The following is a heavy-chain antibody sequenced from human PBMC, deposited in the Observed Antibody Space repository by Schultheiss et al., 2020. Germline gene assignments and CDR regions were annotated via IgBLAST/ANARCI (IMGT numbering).Heavy chain of an antibody. D-gene: IGHD2-21*02. CDR3: ASAYCGGDCQYSTYYYYGMDV. Sequence: SETLSLTCTVSGGSISSGDYYWSWIRQHPGKGLEWIGYIYYSGSTYYNPSLKSRVTISVDTSKNQFSLKLSSVTAADTAVYYCASAYCGGDCQYSTYYYYGMDVWGQGTTVTVSS. J-gene: IGHJ6*02. V-gene: IGHV4-31*03. CDR1: GGSISSGDYY. CDR2: IYYSGST.